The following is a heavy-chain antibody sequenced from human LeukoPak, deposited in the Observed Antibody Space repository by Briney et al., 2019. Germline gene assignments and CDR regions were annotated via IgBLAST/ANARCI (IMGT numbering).Heavy chain of an antibody. J-gene: IGHJ6*04. CDR3: AKDIGFGITMFRAMDV. CDR1: GFTFSSFG. Sequence: GGSLRLSCAASGFTFSSFGMSWVRQAPGKGLEWVSAISSTGGTSYYADSVKGRFTISRDDAKNSLFLQMNSLRAEDTALYYCAKDIGFGITMFRAMDVWGKGTTVTISS. D-gene: IGHD3-10*01. CDR2: ISSTGGTS. V-gene: IGHV3-23*01.